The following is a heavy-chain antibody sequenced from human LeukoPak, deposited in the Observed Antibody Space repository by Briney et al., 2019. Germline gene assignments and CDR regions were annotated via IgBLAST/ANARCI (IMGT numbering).Heavy chain of an antibody. CDR3: AKVSQTYYYDSSGYSPFDY. CDR2: ISGSGGST. D-gene: IGHD3-22*01. CDR1: GFIFSSYG. Sequence: GTLRLSCAASGFIFSSYGMSWVRQAPGKGLEWVSAISGSGGSTYYADSVKGRFTISRDNSKNTLYLQMNSLRAEDTAVYYCAKVSQTYYYDSSGYSPFDYWGQGALVTVSS. J-gene: IGHJ4*02. V-gene: IGHV3-23*01.